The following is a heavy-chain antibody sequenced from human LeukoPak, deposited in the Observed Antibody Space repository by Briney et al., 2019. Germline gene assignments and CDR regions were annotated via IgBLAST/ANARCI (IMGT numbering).Heavy chain of an antibody. J-gene: IGHJ6*02. D-gene: IGHD2-2*01. V-gene: IGHV1-8*01. Sequence: ASVKVSCKASGYTFTSYDINWVRQATGQGLEWGGWMNPNSGNTGYAQKFQGRVNMTRHTSISTAYMELSSLGSEDTAVYYCARDLGLVPAARGYYYYYGMDVWGQGTTVTVSS. CDR1: GYTFTSYD. CDR3: ARDLGLVPAARGYYYYYGMDV. CDR2: MNPNSGNT.